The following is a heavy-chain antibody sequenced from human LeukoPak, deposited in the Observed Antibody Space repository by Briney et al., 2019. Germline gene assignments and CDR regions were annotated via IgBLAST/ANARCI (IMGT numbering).Heavy chain of an antibody. D-gene: IGHD4/OR15-4a*01. J-gene: IGHJ4*02. CDR2: ISGGGGST. CDR1: GFTFSSYA. Sequence: GGSLRLSCAASGFTFSSYAMSWVRQAPGKGLEWVSVISGGGGSTYYADSVKGRFTISRDSSKNTLYLQMNSLRDDDTAVYYCAKGSSGQVLRIYHFDYWGQGTLVTVSS. V-gene: IGHV3-23*01. CDR3: AKGSSGQVLRIYHFDY.